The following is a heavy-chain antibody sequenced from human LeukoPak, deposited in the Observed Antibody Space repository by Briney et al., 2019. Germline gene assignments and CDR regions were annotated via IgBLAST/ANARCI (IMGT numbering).Heavy chain of an antibody. Sequence: GGSLRPSCAASGFTFSSYSMNWVRQAPGKGLEWVSSISSSSSYIYYADSVKGRFTISRDNAKNSLYLQMNSLRAEDTAVYYCARGSSSSSYLWDYWGQGTLVTVSS. J-gene: IGHJ4*02. CDR3: ARGSSSSSYLWDY. CDR2: ISSSSSYI. V-gene: IGHV3-21*01. CDR1: GFTFSSYS. D-gene: IGHD6-6*01.